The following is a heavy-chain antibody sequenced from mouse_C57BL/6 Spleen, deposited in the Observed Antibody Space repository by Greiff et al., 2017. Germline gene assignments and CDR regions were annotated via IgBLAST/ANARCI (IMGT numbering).Heavy chain of an antibody. CDR3: THDYYGSSFFDY. J-gene: IGHJ2*01. Sequence: VQLQQSGAELVRPGASVKLSCTASGFNIKDAYMHWVKQRPEQGLEWIGWIDPENGDTEYASKFQGKATITADTSSNTAYLQLSSLTSEDTAVYYCTHDYYGSSFFDYWGQGTTLTVSS. CDR1: GFNIKDAY. D-gene: IGHD1-1*01. V-gene: IGHV14-4*01. CDR2: IDPENGDT.